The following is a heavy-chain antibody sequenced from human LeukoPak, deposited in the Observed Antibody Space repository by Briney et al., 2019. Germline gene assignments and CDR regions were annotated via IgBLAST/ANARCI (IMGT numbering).Heavy chain of an antibody. Sequence: GGSLRLSCAASGFTFSSYGMHWVRQAPGKGLEWVAVIWYDGSNKYYADSVKGRFTISRDNSKNTLYLQMNNLRAGDTAVYYCARVSDGMDVWGQGTTVTVSS. CDR2: IWYDGSNK. CDR3: ARVSDGMDV. CDR1: GFTFSSYG. D-gene: IGHD3-10*01. J-gene: IGHJ6*02. V-gene: IGHV3-33*01.